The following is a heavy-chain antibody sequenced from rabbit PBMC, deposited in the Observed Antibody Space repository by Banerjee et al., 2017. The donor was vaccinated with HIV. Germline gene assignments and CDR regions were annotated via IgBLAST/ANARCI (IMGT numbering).Heavy chain of an antibody. CDR1: GIDFNYNYW. J-gene: IGHJ4*01. CDR3: ARGGL. Sequence: QSLEESGGGLVKPGGTLTLTCTASGIDFNYNYWICWVRQAPGKGLELIACIDTGDGSTYYASWAKGRFTISKTSSTTVTLQMTNLTVADTATYFCARGGLWGQGPWSPS. CDR2: IDTGDGST. V-gene: IGHV1S40*01.